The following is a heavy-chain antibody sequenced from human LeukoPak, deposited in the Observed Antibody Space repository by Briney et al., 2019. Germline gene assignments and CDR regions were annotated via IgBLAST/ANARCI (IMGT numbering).Heavy chain of an antibody. CDR3: ARDVTVTTFDY. CDR2: ISSSSSYI. V-gene: IGHV3-21*01. Sequence: KTGGSLRLSCAASGFIFSSYGMNWVRQAPGKGLEWVSSISSSSSYIYYADSVKGRFTISRDNAKNSLYLQMNSLRAEDTAVYYCARDVTVTTFDYWGQGTLVTVSS. J-gene: IGHJ4*02. D-gene: IGHD4-17*01. CDR1: GFIFSSYG.